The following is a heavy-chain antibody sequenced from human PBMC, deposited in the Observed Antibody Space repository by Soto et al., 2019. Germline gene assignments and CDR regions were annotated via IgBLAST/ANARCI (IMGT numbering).Heavy chain of an antibody. J-gene: IGHJ4*02. CDR3: ARARPNSPTYYFDY. CDR2: INHSGST. CDR1: GGSFSGYY. Sequence: SETLSLTCAVYGGSFSGYYWSWLRQPPGKGLEWIGEINHSGSTNYNPSLKSRVTISVDTSKNQFSLKLSSVTAADTAVYYCARARPNSPTYYFDYWGQGTLVTVSS. V-gene: IGHV4-34*01. D-gene: IGHD7-27*01.